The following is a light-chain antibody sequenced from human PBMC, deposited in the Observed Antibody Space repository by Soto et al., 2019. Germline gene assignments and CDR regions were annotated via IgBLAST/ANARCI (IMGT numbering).Light chain of an antibody. J-gene: IGLJ3*02. CDR2: GNN. V-gene: IGLV1-47*01. CDR3: AAWDDSLSVWV. CDR1: SPNVGRNY. Sequence: QSVVTQPPSASGTPGQRVAISCYGSSPNVGRNYVYWYHQVPGTGPKLLIYGNNQRPSGVPDRFSGSKSGTSASLAISGLRSEDEGDYFCAAWDDSLSVWVFGGGTKVTVL.